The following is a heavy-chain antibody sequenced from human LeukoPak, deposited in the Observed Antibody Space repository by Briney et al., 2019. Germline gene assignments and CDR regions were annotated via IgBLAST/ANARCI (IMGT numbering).Heavy chain of an antibody. Sequence: SETLSLTCTVSGGSISSYYWSWIRQPPGKGLEWIGYIYYSGSTNYNPSLKSRVTISVDTSKNQFSLKLSSVTAADTAVYYCARDRSSSPTPYYYYGMDVWGQGTTVTVSS. CDR2: IYYSGST. J-gene: IGHJ6*02. CDR3: ARDRSSSPTPYYYYGMDV. CDR1: GGSISSYY. D-gene: IGHD6-6*01. V-gene: IGHV4-59*01.